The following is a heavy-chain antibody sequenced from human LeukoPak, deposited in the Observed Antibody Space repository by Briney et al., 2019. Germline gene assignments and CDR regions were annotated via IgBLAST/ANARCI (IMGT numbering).Heavy chain of an antibody. CDR3: AGSGYAFDD. CDR2: IKSNIDGGTT. V-gene: IGHV3-15*01. J-gene: IGHJ4*02. D-gene: IGHD3-22*01. Sequence: GGSLRLSCAASAFTFSNYWMSWVRQAPGKGLEWVGLIKSNIDGGTTDYAAPVKGRFTISRGDSKNTVYLQMNSLKTEDTAVYYCAGSGYAFDDWGQGTLVTVSS. CDR1: AFTFSNYW.